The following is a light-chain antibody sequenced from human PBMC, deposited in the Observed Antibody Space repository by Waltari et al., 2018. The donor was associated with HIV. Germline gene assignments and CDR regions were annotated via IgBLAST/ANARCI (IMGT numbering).Light chain of an antibody. V-gene: IGLV1-44*01. Sequence: QSVLTQPPSASGPPGQRVTLSCSGSSSNIASNTVTCSQQLPGTAPKLLIYSNNQRPSGVPDRFSGSKSGTSASLAISGLQSEDEADYYCAAWDDSLNGHYVFGTGTKVTVL. CDR1: SSNIASNT. CDR2: SNN. J-gene: IGLJ1*01. CDR3: AAWDDSLNGHYV.